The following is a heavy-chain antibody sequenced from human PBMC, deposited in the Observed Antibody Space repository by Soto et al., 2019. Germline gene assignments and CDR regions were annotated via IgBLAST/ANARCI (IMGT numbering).Heavy chain of an antibody. Sequence: SGPTLVNPTQTLTLTCTFSGFSLNSNGMCVNWIRQPPGKALEWLALIDWDDDKYYSTSLKTRLTISRDTSKNQVVLTMTNMDPVDTATYYCARIPYYYDSRDYYYGMDVWGQGTTVTVSS. CDR3: ARIPYYYDSRDYYYGMDV. CDR2: IDWDDDK. V-gene: IGHV2-70*01. CDR1: GFSLNSNGMC. J-gene: IGHJ6*02. D-gene: IGHD3-22*01.